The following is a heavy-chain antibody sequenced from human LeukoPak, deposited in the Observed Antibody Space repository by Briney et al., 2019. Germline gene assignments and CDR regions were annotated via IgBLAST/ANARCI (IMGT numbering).Heavy chain of an antibody. V-gene: IGHV3-48*01. D-gene: IGHD6-13*01. Sequence: GGSLRLSCAASRFTFSSYSMNWVRQAPGKGLEWVSYISSTSSTIYYADSVKGRFTISRDNAKNSLYLQMNSLRAEDTAVYYCARVLLYSSSWYDYWGQGTVVTVSS. J-gene: IGHJ4*02. CDR2: ISSTSSTI. CDR1: RFTFSSYS. CDR3: ARVLLYSSSWYDY.